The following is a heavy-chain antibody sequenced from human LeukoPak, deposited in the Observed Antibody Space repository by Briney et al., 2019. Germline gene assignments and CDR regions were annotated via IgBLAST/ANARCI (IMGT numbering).Heavy chain of an antibody. Sequence: GGSLRLSRAASGFNFRGYTMNWVRQAPGKGLEWVSSISSSGSSIYYAESVKGRFTISRDNAKNSLYLQLNSLRAEDTALYYCARDPWGASGLWGQGTLVIVSS. J-gene: IGHJ4*02. D-gene: IGHD1-26*01. CDR2: ISSSGSSI. CDR1: GFNFRGYT. CDR3: ARDPWGASGL. V-gene: IGHV3-21*01.